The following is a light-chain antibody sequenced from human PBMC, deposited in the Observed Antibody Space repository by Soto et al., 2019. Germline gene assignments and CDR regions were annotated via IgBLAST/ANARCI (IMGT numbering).Light chain of an antibody. Sequence: DIQMTQSPSSLSASVGDRVTITCRTSQSVSIYVNWYQQKPGKAPILLIYASSSLQSGVPSRFSGSGSGTDFTLIISSLQPEDFATYYCQQVYAYPSTFGGGTKVDIK. CDR3: QQVYAYPST. J-gene: IGKJ4*01. CDR2: ASS. V-gene: IGKV1-39*01. CDR1: QSVSIY.